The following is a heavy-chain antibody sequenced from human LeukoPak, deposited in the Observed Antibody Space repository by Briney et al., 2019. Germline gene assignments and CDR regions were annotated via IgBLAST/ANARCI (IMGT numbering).Heavy chain of an antibody. V-gene: IGHV1-18*01. Sequence: ASVKVSCKASGYTFTSYGISWVRQAPGQGLEWMGWISAYNGNTNYAQKLQGRVTMTTDTSTSTAYMELRSLRSDDTTVYYCARVWSVLGQWLGYFDYWGQGTLVTVSS. CDR2: ISAYNGNT. CDR3: ARVWSVLGQWLGYFDY. D-gene: IGHD6-19*01. CDR1: GYTFTSYG. J-gene: IGHJ4*02.